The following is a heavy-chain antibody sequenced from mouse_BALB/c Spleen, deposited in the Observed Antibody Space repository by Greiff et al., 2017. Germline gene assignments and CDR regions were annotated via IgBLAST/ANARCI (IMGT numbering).Heavy chain of an antibody. J-gene: IGHJ2*01. V-gene: IGHV14-4*02. CDR1: GFNIKDYY. Sequence: VQLQQSGAELVRPGALVKLSCTASGFNIKDYYMHWVKQRPEQGLEWIGWIDPENGDTEYAPKFQGKATMTADTSSNTAYLQLSSLTSEDTAVYYCSVWSSYYFDYWGQGTTLTVSS. D-gene: IGHD2-10*02. CDR2: IDPENGDT. CDR3: SVWSSYYFDY.